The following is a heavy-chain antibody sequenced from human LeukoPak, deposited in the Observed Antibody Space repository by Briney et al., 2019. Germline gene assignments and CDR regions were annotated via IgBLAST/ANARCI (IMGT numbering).Heavy chain of an antibody. J-gene: IGHJ4*02. CDR3: AKAGVPFGELLLLDY. Sequence: GGSLRLSCAASGFSFSSYWMSWVRQTPGKGLEWVANIRQDGSEKYYVDSVKGRFTISRDNAKNSLYLQMNSLRAEDTAVYYCAKAGVPFGELLLLDYWGQGTLVTVSS. D-gene: IGHD3-10*01. CDR2: IRQDGSEK. V-gene: IGHV3-7*01. CDR1: GFSFSSYW.